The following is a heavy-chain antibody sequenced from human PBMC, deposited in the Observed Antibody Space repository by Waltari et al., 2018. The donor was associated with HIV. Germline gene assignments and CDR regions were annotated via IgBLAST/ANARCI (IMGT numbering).Heavy chain of an antibody. CDR1: GFSLSTSGVG. CDR2: IYWDDDK. D-gene: IGHD2-2*01. J-gene: IGHJ5*02. V-gene: IGHV2-5*02. Sequence: QITLKESGPTLVKPTQTLTLTCIFSGFSLSTSGVGVGWIRQPPGKALEWLALIYWDDDKRYSPPLKSGLTITKDTSKNQVVLTMTNMDPGDTATYCWAHSIVLGVVVSTAIGVRGFDPWGQGTLVTVSS. CDR3: AHSIVLGVVVSTAIGVRGFDP.